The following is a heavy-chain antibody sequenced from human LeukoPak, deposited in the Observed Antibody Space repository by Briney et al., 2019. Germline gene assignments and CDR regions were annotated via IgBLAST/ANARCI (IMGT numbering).Heavy chain of an antibody. Sequence: GGSLRLSCAASGFTFSNYAMHWVRQAPGKGLEWVAVISYDGRNEFYADSVKGRFTISRDNSKNTLDLQMNSLRAEDTAAYYCGREGQCVVHCFYYYYMAVWGKGTTVTVSS. J-gene: IGHJ6*03. V-gene: IGHV3-30*01. CDR3: GREGQCVVHCFYYYYMAV. D-gene: IGHD2-15*01. CDR2: ISYDGRNE. CDR1: GFTFSNYA.